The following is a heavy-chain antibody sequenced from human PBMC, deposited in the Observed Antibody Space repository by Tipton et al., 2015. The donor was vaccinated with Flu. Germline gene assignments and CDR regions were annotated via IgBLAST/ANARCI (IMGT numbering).Heavy chain of an antibody. D-gene: IGHD6-19*01. CDR3: ARGRAVAGFRGFDY. J-gene: IGHJ4*02. V-gene: IGHV4-61*02. CDR2: IYTSGST. Sequence: TLSLTCTVSGGSISSGSYYWSWIRQPAGKGLEWIGRIYTSGSTNYNPSLKSRVTISADTSKNQFSLKLSSVTAADTAVYYCARGRAVAGFRGFDYWGQGTLVTVSS. CDR1: GGSISSGSYY.